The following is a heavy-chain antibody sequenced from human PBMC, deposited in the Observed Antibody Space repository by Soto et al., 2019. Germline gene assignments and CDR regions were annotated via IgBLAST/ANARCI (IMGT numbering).Heavy chain of an antibody. J-gene: IGHJ4*01. CDR2: ISKSGGDT. V-gene: IGHV3-23*01. CDR3: AKDTYSSSWYF. Sequence: GGSLRLSCAASGFTFSKYAMTWVRQAPGKGLEWVSSISKSGGDTYYADSVKGRFTISRDNSKNTLYLQMNGLRAEDTALYFCAKDTYSSSWYFWGQGTLVTVSS. D-gene: IGHD2-2*01. CDR1: GFTFSKYA.